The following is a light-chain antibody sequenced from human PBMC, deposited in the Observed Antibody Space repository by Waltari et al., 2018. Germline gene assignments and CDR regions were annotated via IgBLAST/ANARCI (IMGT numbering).Light chain of an antibody. CDR3: MQGIHWPWK. V-gene: IGKV2-30*02. J-gene: IGKJ1*01. CDR1: QSLVHSDGNTY. Sequence: VVMTQSPLSLPVTLGQPASISCRSSQSLVHSDGNTYLNWFQQRPGQSPRRLFDRVSKRDSGVPDRFSGSGSGSDFTLKISRVEAEDVGIYYCMQGIHWPWKFGQGTRVVSK. CDR2: RVS.